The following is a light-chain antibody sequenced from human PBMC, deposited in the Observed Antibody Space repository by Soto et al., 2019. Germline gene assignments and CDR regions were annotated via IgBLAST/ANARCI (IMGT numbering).Light chain of an antibody. CDR1: QSISSY. CDR2: ATS. V-gene: IGKV1-39*01. J-gene: IGKJ2*01. CDR3: QQSYRTPPYT. Sequence: DIQMTQSPSSLSASVGDRVTITCRASQSISSYLNWYQQKPGKAPKLLIYATSSLQSGVPSRFSGSGYGTDFTLTISSLQPEDFAIYYCQQSYRTPPYTFGQGTKLEIK.